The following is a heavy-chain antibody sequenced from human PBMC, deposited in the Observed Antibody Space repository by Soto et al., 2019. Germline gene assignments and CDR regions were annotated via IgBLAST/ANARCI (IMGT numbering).Heavy chain of an antibody. V-gene: IGHV4-59*04. J-gene: IGHJ3*02. Sequence: SETLSLTCTVSGGSISSYYWSWIRQPPGKGLEWIGYIYYSGSTYYNPSLKSRVTISVDTSKNQFSLKLSSVTAADTAVYYCARHVNPWAQGAFDIWGQGTMVTVSS. CDR1: GGSISSYY. D-gene: IGHD3-10*02. CDR2: IYYSGST. CDR3: ARHVNPWAQGAFDI.